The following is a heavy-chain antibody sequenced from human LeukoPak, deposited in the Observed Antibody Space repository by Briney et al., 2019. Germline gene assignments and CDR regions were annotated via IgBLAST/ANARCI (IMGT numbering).Heavy chain of an antibody. CDR3: ARGHSSGRDYYFDT. V-gene: IGHV1-18*01. CDR1: GYTFASYS. J-gene: IGHJ4*02. CDR2: ISGYSGST. Sequence: ASVKVSCKTSGYTFASYSINWVRQAPGQGLEWMGWISGYSGSTNYAQKLQGRVTMTTDTSTTTAYMELRSLKSDDTAVYYCARGHSSGRDYYFDTWGQGTLVTVSS. D-gene: IGHD6-19*01.